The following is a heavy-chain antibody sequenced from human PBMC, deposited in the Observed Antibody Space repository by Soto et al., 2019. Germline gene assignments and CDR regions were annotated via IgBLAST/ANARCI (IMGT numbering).Heavy chain of an antibody. CDR3: ARPFRLLGWSDAFDI. J-gene: IGHJ3*02. CDR2: INPNSGGT. V-gene: IGHV1-2*02. CDR1: GYTFTGYY. Sequence: ASVKVSCKASGYTFTGYYMHWVRQAPGQGLEWMGWINPNSGGTNYAQKFQGRVTMTRDTSISTAYMELSRLRSDDTAVYYCARPFRLLGWSDAFDIWGQGTMVTVSS. D-gene: IGHD3-3*01.